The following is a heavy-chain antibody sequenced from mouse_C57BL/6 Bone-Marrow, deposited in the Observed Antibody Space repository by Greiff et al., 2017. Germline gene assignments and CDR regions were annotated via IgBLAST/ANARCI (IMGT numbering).Heavy chain of an antibody. Sequence: VKLQQSGAELARPGASVKLSCKASGYTFTSYGISWVKQRTGQGLEWIGEIYPRSGNTYYNEKFKGKATLTADKSSSTAYMELRSLTSEDSAVYFCARGYYYGSSFAYWGQGTLVTVSA. J-gene: IGHJ3*01. V-gene: IGHV1-81*01. CDR3: ARGYYYGSSFAY. CDR1: GYTFTSYG. CDR2: IYPRSGNT. D-gene: IGHD1-1*01.